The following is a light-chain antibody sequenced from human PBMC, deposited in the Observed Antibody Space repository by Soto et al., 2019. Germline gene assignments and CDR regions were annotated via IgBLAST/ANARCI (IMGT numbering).Light chain of an antibody. CDR3: KQYNNWPPIT. Sequence: EIVMTQSPATLSVSPGERATLSCRASQSVSSNLAWYQQKPGQAPRLLIYGASTRATGIPARFSGSGPGTEFTLTISSLQSEDFAVYYCKQYNNWPPITFGQGTRLEI. J-gene: IGKJ5*01. CDR2: GAS. V-gene: IGKV3-15*01. CDR1: QSVSSN.